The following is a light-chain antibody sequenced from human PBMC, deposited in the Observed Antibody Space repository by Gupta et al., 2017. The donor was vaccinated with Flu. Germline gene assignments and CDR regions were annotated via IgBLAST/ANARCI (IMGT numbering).Light chain of an antibody. CDR3: QQRSNWPQYT. J-gene: IGKJ2*01. V-gene: IGKV3-11*01. CDR2: DAS. Sequence: EIVLTQSPATLSLSPGERATLSCRASQSVSSYLAWYQQKPGQAPRLLIYDASNRATGIQARCSGSGSGTDFTLTISSLEPEDFAVYYCQQRSNWPQYTFGQGTKLEIK. CDR1: QSVSSY.